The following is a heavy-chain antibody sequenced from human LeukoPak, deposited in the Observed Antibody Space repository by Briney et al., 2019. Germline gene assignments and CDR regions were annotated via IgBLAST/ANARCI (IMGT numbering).Heavy chain of an antibody. CDR2: IYPGDSDT. CDR3: ARLGPSNWLDP. Sequence: GESLKISCKGSGYSFTSYSIGWVRQMPGKGLEWMGLIYPGDSDTRYSPSLQGQVTISADKSISTAYLQWSSLKASDTAMYYCARLGPSNWLDPWGQGTLVTVSS. V-gene: IGHV5-51*01. CDR1: GYSFTSYS. D-gene: IGHD3-10*01. J-gene: IGHJ5*02.